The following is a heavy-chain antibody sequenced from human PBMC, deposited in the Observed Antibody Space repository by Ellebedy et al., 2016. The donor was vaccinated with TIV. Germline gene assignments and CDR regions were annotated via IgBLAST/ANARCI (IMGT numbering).Heavy chain of an antibody. V-gene: IGHV3-23*01. Sequence: GESLKISCAASGFTFSNYAMSWVRQAPGKGLEWVSTFSNTGSRKYYADSVEGRFIISRDNSKRTLYLQMNSLRAEDTAIYYCAKGRGGGSDSSAPRYYFDYWGLGTLVTVSS. CDR2: FSNTGSRK. D-gene: IGHD3-22*01. J-gene: IGHJ4*02. CDR1: GFTFSNYA. CDR3: AKGRGGGSDSSAPRYYFDY.